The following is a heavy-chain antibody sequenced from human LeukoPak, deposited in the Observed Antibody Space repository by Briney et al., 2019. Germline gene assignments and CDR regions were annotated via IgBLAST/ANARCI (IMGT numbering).Heavy chain of an antibody. D-gene: IGHD6-6*01. V-gene: IGHV3-30-3*01. CDR2: ISYDGSNK. J-gene: IGHJ5*02. Sequence: GRSLRLSCAASGFTFSSYAMHWVRQAPGKGLEWVAVISYDGSNKYYADSVKGRFTISRDNSKNTLYLQMNSLRAEDTAVYYCARDSPCSSSNWFDPWGQGTLVTVSS. CDR1: GFTFSSYA. CDR3: ARDSPCSSSNWFDP.